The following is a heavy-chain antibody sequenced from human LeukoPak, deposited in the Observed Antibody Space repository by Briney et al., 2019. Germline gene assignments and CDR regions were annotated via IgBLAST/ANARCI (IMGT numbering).Heavy chain of an antibody. V-gene: IGHV3-21*01. Sequence: GGSLRLSCAASGFTFSSYSMNWVRQAPGEGLEWVSSISSSSSYIYYADSVKGRFTISRDNAKNSLYLQMNSLRAEDTAVYYCAREPLRGYSYGYGDYWGQGTLVTVSS. CDR2: ISSSSSYI. CDR3: AREPLRGYSYGYGDY. CDR1: GFTFSSYS. J-gene: IGHJ4*02. D-gene: IGHD5-18*01.